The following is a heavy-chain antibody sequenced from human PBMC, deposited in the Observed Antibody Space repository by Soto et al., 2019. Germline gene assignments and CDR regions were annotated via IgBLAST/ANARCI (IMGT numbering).Heavy chain of an antibody. J-gene: IGHJ3*02. CDR3: ARRRGATIGAFDI. D-gene: IGHD1-26*01. CDR1: GGSFSGYY. V-gene: IGHV4-34*01. Sequence: SETLSLTCAVYGGSFSGYYWSWIRQPPGKGLEWIGEINHSGSTNYNPSLKSRVTISVDTSKNQFSLKLSSVTAADTAVYYCARRRGATIGAFDIWGQGTMVTVSS. CDR2: INHSGST.